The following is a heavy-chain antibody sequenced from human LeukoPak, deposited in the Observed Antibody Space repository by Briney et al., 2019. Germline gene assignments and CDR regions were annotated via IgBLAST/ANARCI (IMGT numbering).Heavy chain of an antibody. V-gene: IGHV4-59*01. J-gene: IGHJ5*02. CDR1: GGSISSYY. D-gene: IGHD5-12*01. Sequence: SETLSLTCTVSGGSISSYYWSWIRQPPGKGLEWIGYIYYSGSTNYNPSLKSRVTISVDTSKNQFSLKLSSVTAADTAVYYCARLQGSGSTVGWFDPWGQGTLVTVSS. CDR2: IYYSGST. CDR3: ARLQGSGSTVGWFDP.